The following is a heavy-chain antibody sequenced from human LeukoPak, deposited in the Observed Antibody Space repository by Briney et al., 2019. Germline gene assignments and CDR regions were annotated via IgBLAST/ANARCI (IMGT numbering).Heavy chain of an antibody. CDR1: GFTFIDYD. CDR3: ARGGIQVSGIDEFDY. V-gene: IGHV3-13*01. D-gene: IGHD6-19*01. Sequence: PGGSLRLSCAASGFTFIDYDMHWVRLVIGNGMEWVSAIGIRGDTHYSGSVKGRFTISRENAESSLYLQMNSLRAEDTAVYYCARGGIQVSGIDEFDYWGQGTLVTVSS. CDR2: IGIRGDT. J-gene: IGHJ4*02.